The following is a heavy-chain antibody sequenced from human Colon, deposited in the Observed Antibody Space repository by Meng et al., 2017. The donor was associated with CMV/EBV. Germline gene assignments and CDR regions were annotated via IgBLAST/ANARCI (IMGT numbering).Heavy chain of an antibody. Sequence: EGELVESGGGLVQPGGSLRLSCVVSGITMSNSWMSWVRQAPAKGLEWVANIKGDGSEIQYVDSVKGRFTVSRDNTKNSLYLQMNILKTEDTAVYYCVRGSSSFWGQGTLVTVSS. V-gene: IGHV3-7*04. CDR3: VRGSSSF. CDR1: GITMSNSW. CDR2: IKGDGSEI. J-gene: IGHJ4*02. D-gene: IGHD6-13*01.